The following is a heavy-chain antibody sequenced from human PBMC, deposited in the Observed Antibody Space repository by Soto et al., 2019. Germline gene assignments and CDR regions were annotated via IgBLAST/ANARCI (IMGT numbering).Heavy chain of an antibody. CDR2: IIPIFGTA. J-gene: IGHJ5*02. Sequence: QVQRVQSGAEVKKPGSSVKVSCKASGGTFSSYAISWLRQAPGQWLDWMGGIIPIFGTANYAQKFQGRVTITADESMSTAYMELSSLRSEDTAVYYCSRDGGYYDSSGYWTHPRRFDHWGQVTLVTVSS. CDR3: SRDGGYYDSSGYWTHPRRFDH. CDR1: GGTFSSYA. V-gene: IGHV1-69*01. D-gene: IGHD3-22*01.